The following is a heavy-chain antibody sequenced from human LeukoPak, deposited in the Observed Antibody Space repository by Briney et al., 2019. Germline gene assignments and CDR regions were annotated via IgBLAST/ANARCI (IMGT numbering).Heavy chain of an antibody. D-gene: IGHD6-6*01. Sequence: SETLSLTCTVSGGSISSYYWSWVRQPAGKGLEWIGRIYGSGITDYNASLRSRVTMSIDKSQNQFSLKLTSVTAADTAVYYCARGSWQLAEEVYWGQGTLVTVSS. CDR3: ARGSWQLAEEVY. CDR2: IYGSGIT. CDR1: GGSISSYY. J-gene: IGHJ4*02. V-gene: IGHV4-4*07.